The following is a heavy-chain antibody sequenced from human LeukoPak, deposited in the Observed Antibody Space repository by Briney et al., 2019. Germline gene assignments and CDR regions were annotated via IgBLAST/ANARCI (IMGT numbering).Heavy chain of an antibody. Sequence: SETLSLTCAVYGGSLSGYYWSWIRQPPGKGLEWIGEINHSGSTNYNPSLKSRVTISVDTSKNQFSLKLSSVTAADTAVYYCARGRSALGSPGYCSSTSCRYYYYGMDVWGQGTTVTVSS. CDR1: GGSLSGYY. D-gene: IGHD2-2*03. J-gene: IGHJ6*02. CDR3: ARGRSALGSPGYCSSTSCRYYYYGMDV. V-gene: IGHV4-34*01. CDR2: INHSGST.